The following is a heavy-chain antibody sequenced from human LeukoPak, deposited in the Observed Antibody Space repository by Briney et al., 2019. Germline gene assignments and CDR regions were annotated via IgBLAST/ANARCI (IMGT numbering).Heavy chain of an antibody. D-gene: IGHD3-10*01. CDR3: AKDLGSGSWAYYFDY. CDR1: GFTFSSYG. J-gene: IGHJ4*02. V-gene: IGHV3-30*18. CDR2: ISYDGSNK. Sequence: GGSLRLSCAASGFTFSSYGMHWVRQAPGKGLEWVAVISYDGSNKYYADSVKGRFTISRDNSKNTLYLQMNSLRAEDTAVYHCAKDLGSGSWAYYFDYWGQGTLVTVSS.